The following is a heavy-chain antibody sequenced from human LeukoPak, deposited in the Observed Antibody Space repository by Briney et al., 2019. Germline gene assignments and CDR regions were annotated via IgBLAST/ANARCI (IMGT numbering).Heavy chain of an antibody. D-gene: IGHD4-17*01. CDR3: ARAPRPTNDYGDYYFDY. CDR1: GFTFSSYA. V-gene: IGHV3-30-3*01. J-gene: IGHJ4*02. Sequence: GRSLRLSCAASGFTFSSYAMHWVRQAPGKGLEWVAVISYDGSNKYYADSVKGRFTISRDNSKNTLYLQMNSLRAEDTAVYYCARAPRPTNDYGDYYFDYWGQGTLVTASS. CDR2: ISYDGSNK.